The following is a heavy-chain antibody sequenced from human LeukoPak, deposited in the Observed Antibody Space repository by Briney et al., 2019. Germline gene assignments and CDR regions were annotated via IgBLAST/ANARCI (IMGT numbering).Heavy chain of an antibody. D-gene: IGHD4-23*01. CDR1: GGTFSSFA. CDR2: IIPIFGTA. V-gene: IGHV1-69*05. CDR3: ARIPLYGGNSVMVDWFDP. J-gene: IGHJ5*02. Sequence: ASVKVSCKASGGTFSSFAISWVRQAPGQGLEWMGGIIPIFGTANYAQKFQGRVTITTDESTTTAYMELSSLRSEDTAVYDCARIPLYGGNSVMVDWFDPWGQGTLVTVSS.